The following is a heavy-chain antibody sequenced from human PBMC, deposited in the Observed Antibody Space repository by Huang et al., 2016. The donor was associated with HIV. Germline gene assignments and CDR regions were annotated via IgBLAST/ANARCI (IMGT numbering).Heavy chain of an antibody. V-gene: IGHV1-18*01. CDR2: SNTDKGYT. Sequence: QVHLVPGAEVKKPGASVKVSCKASGYPFTTYGLSWVRQAPGKGLEWMGVSNTDKGYTNYAQKFQGRVTMTADTSTSTAYMEVRSLRSDDTAVYYCARDFRKGHYYDSNGKRRLLYYYYMDVWGKGTTVIVSS. J-gene: IGHJ6*03. D-gene: IGHD3-22*01. CDR3: ARDFRKGHYYDSNGKRRLLYYYYMDV. CDR1: GYPFTTYG.